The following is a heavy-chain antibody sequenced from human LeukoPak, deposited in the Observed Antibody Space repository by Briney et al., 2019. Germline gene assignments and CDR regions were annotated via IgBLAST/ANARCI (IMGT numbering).Heavy chain of an antibody. CDR3: ARDSASCRGCAFDI. J-gene: IGHJ3*02. CDR1: GFTFSSYA. Sequence: GGSLRLSCAASGFTFSSYAMSWVRQAPGKGLEWVANTNRDGSEKYYVDSVKGRVTISRDNAMNFLYLQLNSLRVDDTAVYYCARDSASCRGCAFDIWGQGTVVTVSS. CDR2: TNRDGSEK. D-gene: IGHD2-2*01. V-gene: IGHV3-7*01.